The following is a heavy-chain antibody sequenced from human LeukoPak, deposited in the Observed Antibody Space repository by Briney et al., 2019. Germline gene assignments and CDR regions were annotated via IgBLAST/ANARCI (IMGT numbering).Heavy chain of an antibody. D-gene: IGHD3-10*01. CDR3: AKGPNFGSWRAIDY. J-gene: IGHJ4*02. V-gene: IGHV3-23*01. Sequence: PGGSLTLSCAASDSSFRSHDMSWVRQTLERGLEWVSSIAADGASWYADSVRGRFTISRDRSQNILYLQMNGLRADDTAIYYCAKGPNFGSWRAIDYWGQGSLVTVSS. CDR1: DSSFRSHD. CDR2: IAADGAS.